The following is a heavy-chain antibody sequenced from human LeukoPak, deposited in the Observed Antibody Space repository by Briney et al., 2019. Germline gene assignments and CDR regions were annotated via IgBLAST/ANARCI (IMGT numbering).Heavy chain of an antibody. Sequence: SETLSLTCTVSGGSISSYYWNWIRQPPGKGLEWIGYIYYRGSTSYNPSLQSRVTISIDTSKNQFSLKLSSVTAADTAVYYCARGYSGLNWFDPWGQGTLVTVSS. CDR2: IYYRGST. V-gene: IGHV4-59*01. J-gene: IGHJ5*02. CDR1: GGSISSYY. CDR3: ARGYSGLNWFDP. D-gene: IGHD3-16*02.